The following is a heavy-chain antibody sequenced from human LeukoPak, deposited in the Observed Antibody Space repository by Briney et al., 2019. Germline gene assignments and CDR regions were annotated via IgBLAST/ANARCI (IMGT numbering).Heavy chain of an antibody. D-gene: IGHD4-17*01. CDR3: ARLGGGTTVTT. Sequence: PGGSLRLSCAASGFSFNRYSMNWVRQAPGKGLEWVSSISSSSSYIYYSDSVKGRFTISRDNAKNSLYLQMNSLRAEDTALYYCARLGGGTTVTTWGQGTLVTVSS. V-gene: IGHV3-21*04. CDR1: GFSFNRYS. CDR2: ISSSSSYI. J-gene: IGHJ5*02.